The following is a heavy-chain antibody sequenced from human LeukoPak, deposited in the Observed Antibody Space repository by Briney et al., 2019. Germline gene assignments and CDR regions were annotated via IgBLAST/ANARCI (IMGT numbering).Heavy chain of an antibody. Sequence: SETLSLTCTVSGGSISSYYWSWIRQPAGKGLEWIGSIYHSGSTYYNPSLKSRVTISVDTSKNQFSLKLSSVTAADTAVYYCARQDIVATFDYWGQGTLVTVSS. V-gene: IGHV4-59*05. CDR1: GGSISSYY. J-gene: IGHJ4*02. CDR2: IYHSGST. CDR3: ARQDIVATFDY. D-gene: IGHD5-12*01.